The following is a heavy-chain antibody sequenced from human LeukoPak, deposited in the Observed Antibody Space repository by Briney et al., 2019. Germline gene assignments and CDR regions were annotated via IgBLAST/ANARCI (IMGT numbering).Heavy chain of an antibody. CDR3: ASSGYSSSWYYFDY. V-gene: IGHV1-69*13. J-gene: IGHJ4*02. CDR1: RGTFSSYA. D-gene: IGHD6-13*01. Sequence: SVNVSCKACRGTFSSYAISWVRQAPGQGLEWVGGIIPIFGTANYAKKFQGRVTITADESTSTAYMELSSLRSEDTAVYYCASSGYSSSWYYFDYWGQGTLVTVSS. CDR2: IIPIFGTA.